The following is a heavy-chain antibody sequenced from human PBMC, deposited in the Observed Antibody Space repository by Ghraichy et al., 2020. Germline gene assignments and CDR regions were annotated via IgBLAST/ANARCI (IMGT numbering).Heavy chain of an antibody. CDR3: ARRANSGDNILDS. CDR1: GYKFSSYW. J-gene: IGHJ4*02. Sequence: GESLNISCKGSGYKFSSYWIGWVRQKPGKGLEWMGIIYPADSETTYSPSFQGLVTMSVDKSVNTAYLQWSSLKASDTAVYYCARRANSGDNILDSWGQGTLVTVSS. V-gene: IGHV5-51*01. CDR2: IYPADSET. D-gene: IGHD3-10*01.